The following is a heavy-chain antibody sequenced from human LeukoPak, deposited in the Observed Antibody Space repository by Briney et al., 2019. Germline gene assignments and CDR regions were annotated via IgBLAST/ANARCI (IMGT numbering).Heavy chain of an antibody. CDR2: ISPENGNT. CDR3: ATDSYDSSGYYHAFDC. D-gene: IGHD3-22*01. Sequence: GASVKVSCKASGYSFTTYGMSWVRQAPGQGLEWMGWISPENGNTNYAQKLQGRVTMTTDTSTSTAYMELRSLTYDDSAVYYCATDSYDSSGYYHAFDCWGQGTLVTVSS. CDR1: GYSFTTYG. V-gene: IGHV1-18*01. J-gene: IGHJ4*02.